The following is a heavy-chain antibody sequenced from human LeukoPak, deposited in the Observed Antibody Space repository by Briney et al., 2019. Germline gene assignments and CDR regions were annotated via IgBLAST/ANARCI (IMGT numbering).Heavy chain of an antibody. Sequence: GGSLRLSCAASGFTFSSYEMNWVRQAPGKGLEWVSYISSSGSTIYYADSVKGRFTISRDNAKNSLYLQMNSLRAEDTAVYYCARVGGSGYYFTRTSFDYWGQGTLVTVSS. J-gene: IGHJ4*02. CDR2: ISSSGSTI. CDR3: ARVGGSGYYFTRTSFDY. V-gene: IGHV3-48*03. D-gene: IGHD3-22*01. CDR1: GFTFSSYE.